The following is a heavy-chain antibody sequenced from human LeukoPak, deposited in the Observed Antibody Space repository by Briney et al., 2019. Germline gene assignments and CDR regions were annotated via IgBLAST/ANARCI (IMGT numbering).Heavy chain of an antibody. Sequence: GGSLRLSCAASGFTFSSYAMSWVRQAPGKGLEWVSAISGSGGSTYYADSVKGRFTISGDNSRNTLFLQMNSLRAEDTAVFYCAKGLKWELRTAFDEWGQGTLVTVSS. CDR1: GFTFSSYA. J-gene: IGHJ4*02. CDR3: AKGLKWELRTAFDE. CDR2: ISGSGGST. D-gene: IGHD1-26*01. V-gene: IGHV3-23*01.